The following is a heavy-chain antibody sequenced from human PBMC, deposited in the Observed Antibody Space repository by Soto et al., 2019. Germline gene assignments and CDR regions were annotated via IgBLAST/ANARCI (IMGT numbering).Heavy chain of an antibody. D-gene: IGHD2-21*02. Sequence: SDTLSLTCTFSGCSISGYYWSWIRQPPGKGLEWIGYMYNTGSTVYNPSFKSRVTISVDTSKNQFSLKLNSVTAADTAVYYCARDLWGYCGTDCYPLDVWGQGTTVTVS. CDR3: ARDLWGYCGTDCYPLDV. J-gene: IGHJ6*02. CDR2: MYNTGST. V-gene: IGHV4-59*01. CDR1: GCSISGYY.